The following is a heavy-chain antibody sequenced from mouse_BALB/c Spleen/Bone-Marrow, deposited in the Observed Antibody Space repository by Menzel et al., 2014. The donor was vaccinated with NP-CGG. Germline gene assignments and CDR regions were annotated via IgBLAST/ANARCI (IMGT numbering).Heavy chain of an antibody. V-gene: IGHV1-14*01. CDR3: ARRWLPYAMDY. Sequence: VQLQQSGPELVKPGASAKMSCKASGYTFTSYIMHWVKQKPGQGLEWIGYINPYNDGTKYNEKFKGKATLTSDKSSSTAYMELSSLTSEDSAVYYCARRWLPYAMDYWGQGTPVTVSS. D-gene: IGHD2-3*01. CDR2: INPYNDGT. CDR1: GYTFTSYI. J-gene: IGHJ4*01.